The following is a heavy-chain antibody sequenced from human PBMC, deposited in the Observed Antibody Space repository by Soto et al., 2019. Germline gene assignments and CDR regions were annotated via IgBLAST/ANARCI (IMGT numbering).Heavy chain of an antibody. CDR3: ARGLISGYYLYDAFDI. J-gene: IGHJ3*02. CDR2: IYYGGST. Sequence: SETLSLTCTVSGGSISSYYWSWIRQPPGKGLEWIGYIYYGGSTNYNPSLKSRVTISVDTSKNQFSLKLSSVTAADTAVYYCARGLISGYYLYDAFDIWGQGTMVTVS. CDR1: GGSISSYY. D-gene: IGHD3-22*01. V-gene: IGHV4-59*01.